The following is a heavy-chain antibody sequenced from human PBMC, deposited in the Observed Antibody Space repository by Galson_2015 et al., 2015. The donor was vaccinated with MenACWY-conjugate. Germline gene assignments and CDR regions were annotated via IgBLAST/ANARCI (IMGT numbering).Heavy chain of an antibody. Sequence: QSGAEVTKPGESLKISCKGSGYSFTSYWIGWVRQMPGKGLEWMGIIYPGDSDTRYSPSFQGQVTISADKSISTAYLQWSSLKASGTAMYYCARPPGDSSGYPTGGGGDWYFDLWGRGTLVTVSS. CDR2: IYPGDSDT. CDR3: ARPPGDSSGYPTGGGGDWYFDL. D-gene: IGHD3-22*01. J-gene: IGHJ2*01. CDR1: GYSFTSYW. V-gene: IGHV5-51*01.